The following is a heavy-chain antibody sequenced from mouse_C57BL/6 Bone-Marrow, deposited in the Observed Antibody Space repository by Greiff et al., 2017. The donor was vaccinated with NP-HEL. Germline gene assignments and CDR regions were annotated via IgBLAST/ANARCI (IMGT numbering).Heavy chain of an antibody. J-gene: IGHJ2*01. CDR2: IDPSDSYT. CDR3: ARGDY. Sequence: VQLQQPGAELVMPGASVKLSCKASGYTFTSYWMHWVKQRPGQGLEWIGEIDPSDSYTNYNQKFKGKSTLTVDKSSSTAYMQLSSLTAEDSAVYYCARGDYWGQGTTLTVSA. CDR1: GYTFTSYW. V-gene: IGHV1-69*01.